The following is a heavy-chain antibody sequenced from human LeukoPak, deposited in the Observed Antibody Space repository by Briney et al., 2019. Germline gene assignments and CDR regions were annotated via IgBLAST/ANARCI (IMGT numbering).Heavy chain of an antibody. V-gene: IGHV4-59*12. CDR3: ARTDRPASQGWFDP. CDR2: IYYSGST. Sequence: SETLSLTCTVSGGSISSYYWSWIRQPPGKGLEWIGYIYYSGSTNYNPSLKSRVTISVDTSKNRFSLKLSSVTAADTAVYYCARTDRPASQGWFDPWGQGTLVTVSS. CDR1: GGSISSYY. J-gene: IGHJ5*02.